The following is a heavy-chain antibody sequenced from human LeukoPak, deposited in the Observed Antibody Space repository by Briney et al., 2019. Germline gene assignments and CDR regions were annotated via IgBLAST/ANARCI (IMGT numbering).Heavy chain of an antibody. V-gene: IGHV1-18*01. CDR2: ISAYNGNT. CDR1: GYTFTSYG. D-gene: IGHD2-2*01. CDR3: AKVGKVVPAAKGAFDI. Sequence: ASVKVSCKASGYTFTSYGISWVRQAPGQGLEWMGWISAYNGNTNYAQKFQGRVTMTRDTSISTAYMELSRLRSDDTAVYYCAKVGKVVPAAKGAFDIWGQGTMVTVSS. J-gene: IGHJ3*02.